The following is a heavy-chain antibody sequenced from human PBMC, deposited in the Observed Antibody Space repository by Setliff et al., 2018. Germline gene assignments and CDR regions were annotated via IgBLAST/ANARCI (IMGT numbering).Heavy chain of an antibody. CDR3: ATRKSSGRLYYMDG. D-gene: IGHD1-26*01. CDR1: GGAVSGDY. CDR2: INYSGST. Sequence: PSETLSLTCSVSGGAVSGDYWTWIRQPPGKGLEYIGYINYSGSTNYNPSLKSRVTISGDTSKNQVSLRLSSVTAADTAVYYCATRKSSGRLYYMDGWGKGTTVTVSS. V-gene: IGHV4-59*02. J-gene: IGHJ6*03.